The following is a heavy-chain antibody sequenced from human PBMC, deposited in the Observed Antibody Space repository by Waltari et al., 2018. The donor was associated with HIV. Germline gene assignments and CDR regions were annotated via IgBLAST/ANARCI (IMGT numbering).Heavy chain of an antibody. Sequence: RLSCTASGFTFNNFAMSWVRQAPGKGLEWVSVISGSGGTTYYADSVKGRFTVSRDNFKNTVYLQMNSLRAGDTAIYYCAKAVMETAVSSPVDCWGQGALVTVSS. CDR3: AKAVMETAVSSPVDC. D-gene: IGHD5-18*01. V-gene: IGHV3-23*01. CDR1: GFTFNNFA. J-gene: IGHJ4*02. CDR2: ISGSGGTT.